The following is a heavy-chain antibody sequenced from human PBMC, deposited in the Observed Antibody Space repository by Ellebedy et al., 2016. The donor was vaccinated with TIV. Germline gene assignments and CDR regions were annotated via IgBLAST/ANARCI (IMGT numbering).Heavy chain of an antibody. V-gene: IGHV3-23*01. CDR2: LSDNGDNS. D-gene: IGHD1-1*01. J-gene: IGHJ6*02. CDR3: AKDWRVDNADYYGMDV. Sequence: GGSLRLSXAASGVILNNHDMSWVRQAPGQGLEWISALSDNGDNSYYADSVKGRFIISRDESKNTLFLQMNSLTIEDTATYYCAKDWRVDNADYYGMDVWGHGTTVTV. CDR1: GVILNNHD.